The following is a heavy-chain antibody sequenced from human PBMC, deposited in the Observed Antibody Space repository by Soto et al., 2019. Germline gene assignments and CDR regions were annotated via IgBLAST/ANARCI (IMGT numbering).Heavy chain of an antibody. Sequence: EVQLVESGGGLVKPGGSLRLSCAASGFTFSSYSMNWVRQAPGKGLEWVSSISSSSSYIYYAVSVKGRFTISRDNAKNSLYLQMNSLRAEDTAVYYCARDQSVAVAGNGPVYCYSGMDVWGQGTTVTVSS. D-gene: IGHD6-19*01. CDR3: ARDQSVAVAGNGPVYCYSGMDV. J-gene: IGHJ6*02. CDR2: ISSSSSYI. CDR1: GFTFSSYS. V-gene: IGHV3-21*01.